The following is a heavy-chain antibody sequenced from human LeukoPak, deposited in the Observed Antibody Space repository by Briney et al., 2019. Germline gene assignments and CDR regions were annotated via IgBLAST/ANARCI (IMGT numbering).Heavy chain of an antibody. CDR3: AKARLSTGWAYNDY. J-gene: IGHJ4*02. CDR1: GFTFVNYA. CDR2: VVGGGGTT. D-gene: IGHD6-19*01. V-gene: IGHV3-23*01. Sequence: GGSLRLSCAASGFTFVNYAMSWVRQAPGKGLEWVSAVVGGGGTTFYADSVKGLFTISRDNSKNTVYLQINRLRAEDTAVYYCAKARLSTGWAYNDYWGQGTQVTVSS.